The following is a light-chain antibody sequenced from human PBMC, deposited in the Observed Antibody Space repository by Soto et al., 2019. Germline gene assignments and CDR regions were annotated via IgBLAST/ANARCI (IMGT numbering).Light chain of an antibody. CDR3: REYNNLPFA. V-gene: IGKV3-15*01. Sequence: NQFPSIVSAAGGEGVTRCCRAAQDVTTNFAWYQQKRGQAPRLLIYDISSRATGVPARFSGSGSGTEFTLSFSGRLSEELPVYSWREYNNLPFACAQGTQLEIK. J-gene: IGKJ5*01. CDR1: QDVTTN. CDR2: DIS.